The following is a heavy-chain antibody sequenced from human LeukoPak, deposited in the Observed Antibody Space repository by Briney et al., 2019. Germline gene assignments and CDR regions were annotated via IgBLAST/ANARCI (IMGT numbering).Heavy chain of an antibody. CDR2: IKSKYDGETT. J-gene: IGHJ5*02. CDR3: TTDWGLPNCGGDCYLP. CDR1: GFTFNSYS. D-gene: IGHD2-21*02. V-gene: IGHV3-15*01. Sequence: GGSLRLSCAASGFTFNSYSMTWVRQAPGKGLEWVGRIKSKYDGETTDYAAPVEGRFTISRDDLDEMVYLHMDSLKTEDTAIYYCTTDWGLPNCGGDCYLPWGQGTLVTVSS.